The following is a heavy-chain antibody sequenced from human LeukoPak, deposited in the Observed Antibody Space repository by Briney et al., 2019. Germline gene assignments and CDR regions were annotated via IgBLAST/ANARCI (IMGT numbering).Heavy chain of an antibody. J-gene: IGHJ4*02. Sequence: GGSLRLSCAASGFTVSSNSMSWVRQAPGKGLEWVSVIYSGGSTFYADSVKGRFTISRDNSKNTLYLQMNSLRAEDAAVYYCARKHYYDSSGFFPPMDYWGQGTLVTVSS. CDR3: ARKHYYDSSGFFPPMDY. CDR1: GFTVSSNS. V-gene: IGHV3-66*01. D-gene: IGHD3-22*01. CDR2: IYSGGST.